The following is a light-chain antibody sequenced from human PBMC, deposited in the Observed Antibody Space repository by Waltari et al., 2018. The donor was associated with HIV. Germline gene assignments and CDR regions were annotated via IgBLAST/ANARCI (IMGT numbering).Light chain of an antibody. J-gene: IGLJ3*02. Sequence: QSVLNQPPSASGTPGKRVTISCSGSSSNIGSNYVYWYQQLPGTAPKLLLYRNNRRPSGVPDLFAGSRAGASASLAIGGLRAEDEADYYCAAWDDSLSGQVFGGGTKLTVL. CDR2: RNN. CDR1: SSNIGSNY. V-gene: IGLV1-47*01. CDR3: AAWDDSLSGQV.